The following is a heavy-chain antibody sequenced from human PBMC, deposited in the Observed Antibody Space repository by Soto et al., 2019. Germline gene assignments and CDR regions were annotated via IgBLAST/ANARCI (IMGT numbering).Heavy chain of an antibody. D-gene: IGHD3-3*01. CDR1: GFTFSNAW. Sequence: PGGSLRLSCAASGFTFSNAWMNWVRQAPGKGLEWVGRIKSKTDGGTTDYAAPVKGRFTISRDDSKNTLYLQMNSLKTEDTAVYYCTTDPYYDFWSGYYRDEGHYYYYYGMDVWGQGTTVTVSS. CDR2: IKSKTDGGTT. CDR3: TTDPYYDFWSGYYRDEGHYYYYYGMDV. V-gene: IGHV3-15*07. J-gene: IGHJ6*02.